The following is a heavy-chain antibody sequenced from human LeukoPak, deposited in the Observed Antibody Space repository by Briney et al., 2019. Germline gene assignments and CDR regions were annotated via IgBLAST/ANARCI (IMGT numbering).Heavy chain of an antibody. CDR1: GFPFSAYA. CDR3: AELGITMIGGV. J-gene: IGHJ6*04. V-gene: IGHV3-48*03. D-gene: IGHD3-10*02. CDR2: ISSSASTI. Sequence: GGSLRLSCAASGFPFSAYAMSWVRQAPGKGLEWVSYISSSASTIYYADSMKGRFTISRDNAKNSLYLQMNSLRAEDTAVYYCAELGITMIGGVWGKGTTVTISS.